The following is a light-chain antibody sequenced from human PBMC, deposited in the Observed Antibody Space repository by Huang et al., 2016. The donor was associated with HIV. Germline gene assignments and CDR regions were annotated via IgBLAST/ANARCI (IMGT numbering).Light chain of an antibody. J-gene: IGKJ3*01. Sequence: DIQMTQSPSSLSAFVGDNVTITCRASKNIDIHLNWYQHKPGKGPKLLIYTTSTLYSGVPSRFSGSGSGTHFTLTINSLQPEDSATYSCQQSYSSPRVTFGPGTKINI. CDR1: KNIDIH. V-gene: IGKV1-39*01. CDR2: TTS. CDR3: QQSYSSPRVT.